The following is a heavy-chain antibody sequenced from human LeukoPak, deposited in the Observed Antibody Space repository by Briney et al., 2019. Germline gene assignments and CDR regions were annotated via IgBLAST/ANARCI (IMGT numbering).Heavy chain of an antibody. Sequence: SVKGRFSISRDNSKNTLYLQMNSLRAEDTAVYYCAKDPAYSNPNWFDPWGQGTLVTVSS. V-gene: IGHV3-23*01. J-gene: IGHJ5*02. CDR3: AKDPAYSNPNWFDP. D-gene: IGHD4-11*01.